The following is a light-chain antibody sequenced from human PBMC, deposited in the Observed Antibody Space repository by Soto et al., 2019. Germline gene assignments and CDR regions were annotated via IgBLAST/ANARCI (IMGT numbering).Light chain of an antibody. CDR1: QSVSSSY. Sequence: EIVLTQSPGTLSLSPGERATLSCRASQSVSSSYLAWYQQKPGQAPRLLIYGASGRATGIPDRFSGSGSGTDFTLTISRLEPEDFAVYYCQQYPGHTFGQGTKLEIK. V-gene: IGKV3-20*01. J-gene: IGKJ2*01. CDR2: GAS. CDR3: QQYPGHT.